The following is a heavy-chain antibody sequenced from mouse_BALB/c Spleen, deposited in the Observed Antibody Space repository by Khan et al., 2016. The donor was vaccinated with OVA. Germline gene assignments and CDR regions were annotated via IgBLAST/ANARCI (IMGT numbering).Heavy chain of an antibody. V-gene: IGHV3-2*02. CDR1: GYSITSGYG. Sequence: LQQSGPGLVKPSQSLSLTCTVTGYSITSGYGWNWIRQFPGNKLEWMGYISYSGSTNYNPSLKSRISITRDTSKNQFFLQLNSVTTEDKATYYCARTARIKYWGQGTTLTVSS. CDR3: ARTARIKY. CDR2: ISYSGST. D-gene: IGHD1-2*01. J-gene: IGHJ2*01.